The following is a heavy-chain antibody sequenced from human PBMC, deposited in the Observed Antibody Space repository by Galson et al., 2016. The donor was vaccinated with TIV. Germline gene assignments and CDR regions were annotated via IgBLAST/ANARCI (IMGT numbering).Heavy chain of an antibody. J-gene: IGHJ6*02. CDR1: GITVSANY. CDR3: ARDRYFDASGYHYYYYGMDV. Sequence: SLRLSCAASGITVSANYMTWVRQAPGGGLEWVSTIYAAGETFYADSVKGRFTISRDASKNTLHLQMNSLRPEDTAVYYCARDRYFDASGYHYYYYGMDVWGQGTTVTVSS. D-gene: IGHD3-22*01. CDR2: IYAAGET. V-gene: IGHV3-66*02.